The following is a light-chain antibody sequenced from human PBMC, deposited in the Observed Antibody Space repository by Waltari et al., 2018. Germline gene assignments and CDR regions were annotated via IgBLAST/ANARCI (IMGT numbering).Light chain of an antibody. V-gene: IGLV1-51*01. J-gene: IGLJ1*01. CDR3: GAWHGRPSTYV. Sequence: QSVLTQPPSMSAAPGQKVTISCSGSSSNIGNNDVSWYQHLPGTAPKPLIYDNNKRPSGIPDRFSGSKSGTSATLAITGLQTGDEADYYCGAWHGRPSTYVFGTGTKVTVL. CDR2: DNN. CDR1: SSNIGNND.